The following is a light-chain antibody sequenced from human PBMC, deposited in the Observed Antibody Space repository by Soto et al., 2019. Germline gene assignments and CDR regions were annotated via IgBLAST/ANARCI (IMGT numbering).Light chain of an antibody. CDR1: SSDVGAYNY. J-gene: IGLJ2*01. CDR2: EVS. CDR3: NSYTSGGPWV. V-gene: IGLV2-14*01. Sequence: QSALTQPASVSGSPGQSITISCTGTSSDVGAYNYVSWYQQHPGKAPQLIIYEVSFRPSGVSHRFSGSKSGNTASLTISGLQAEDEADYYCNSYTSGGPWVFGGGTKVTVL.